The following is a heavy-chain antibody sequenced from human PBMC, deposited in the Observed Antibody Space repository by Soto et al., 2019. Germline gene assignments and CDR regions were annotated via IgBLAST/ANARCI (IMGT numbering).Heavy chain of an antibody. CDR1: GGSISGYY. CDR2: VYYTGGS. J-gene: IGHJ3*02. V-gene: IGHV4-59*01. Sequence: SETLSLTCTVSGGSISGYYWSWIRQPPGRGLEWIGYVYYTGGSNSNPSLKSRVTTSIDTSKNQFSLKLNSVTAADTAVYYCVRDVRDFDIWGQGTMVTVAS. CDR3: VRDVRDFDI.